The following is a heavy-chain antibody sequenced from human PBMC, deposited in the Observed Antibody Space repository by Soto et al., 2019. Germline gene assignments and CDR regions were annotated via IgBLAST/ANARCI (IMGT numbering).Heavy chain of an antibody. CDR2: ISSSSSYI. V-gene: IGHV3-21*01. J-gene: IGHJ6*02. D-gene: IGHD3-10*01. CDR1: GFSFSSYS. Sequence: GGSLRLACAGSGFSFSSYSVNWVRQPPGKGLEWVSSISSSSSYIYYADSVKVRFTISRDNAKNSLYLQMNSLRAEDTAVYYCARDRPMVRGVDYYYYGMDVWGQGTTVTVSS. CDR3: ARDRPMVRGVDYYYYGMDV.